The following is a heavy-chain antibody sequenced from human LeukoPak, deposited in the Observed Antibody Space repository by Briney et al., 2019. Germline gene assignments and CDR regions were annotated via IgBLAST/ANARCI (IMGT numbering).Heavy chain of an antibody. J-gene: IGHJ4*02. CDR1: GGSFSGYY. D-gene: IGHD6-13*01. CDR2: INHSGST. V-gene: IGHV4-34*01. Sequence: PSVTLSLTCAVYGGSFSGYYWSWIRQPPGKGLAWIGEINHSGSTNYNPTLKSRVTISVDTSKNQFSLKLSSVTAADTAVYYCARRGRAAGRLGPTYYFDYWGQGTLVTVSS. CDR3: ARRGRAAGRLGPTYYFDY.